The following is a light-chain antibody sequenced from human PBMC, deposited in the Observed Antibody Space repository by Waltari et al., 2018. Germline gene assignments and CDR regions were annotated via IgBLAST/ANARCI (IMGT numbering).Light chain of an antibody. Sequence: SVLTQPPSASGTPGQTVTIPCSGSSSNIGGNFVYWYQQLPGMAPQPLTYKTNQRPSGVPDRVSRSKSGTSASLAVSGLRSDDEAEYYCAAWDDNLTGPLFGGGTKVTVL. J-gene: IGLJ3*02. CDR1: SSNIGGNF. CDR2: KTN. CDR3: AAWDDNLTGPL. V-gene: IGLV1-47*01.